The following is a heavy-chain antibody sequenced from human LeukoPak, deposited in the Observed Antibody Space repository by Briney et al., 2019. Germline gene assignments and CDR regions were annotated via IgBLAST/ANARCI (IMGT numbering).Heavy chain of an antibody. V-gene: IGHV1-69*05. CDR1: GGTFSSYA. J-gene: IGHJ4*02. CDR2: IIPIFGTA. Sequence: GASVKVSCKASGGTFSSYAISWVRQAPGQGLEWMGGIIPIFGTANYAQKFQGRVTITTDESTSTAYMELSSLRSEDTAVYYCASSSSGPSLFDYWGQGTLVTVSS. CDR3: ASSSSGPSLFDY. D-gene: IGHD6-6*01.